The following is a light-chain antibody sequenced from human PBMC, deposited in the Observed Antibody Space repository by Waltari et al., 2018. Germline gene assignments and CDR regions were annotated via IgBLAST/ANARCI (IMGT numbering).Light chain of an antibody. Sequence: SYELTQPSSVSVSPGQTATITCSGDVLAKKYSRLFQQQPGQAPVLVIYKDNERPSGIPERFSGSSSGTTVTLTISGAQVEDEADYYCYSAADNNLGVFGGGTKLTVL. CDR1: VLAKKY. CDR2: KDN. V-gene: IGLV3-27*01. CDR3: YSAADNNLGV. J-gene: IGLJ3*02.